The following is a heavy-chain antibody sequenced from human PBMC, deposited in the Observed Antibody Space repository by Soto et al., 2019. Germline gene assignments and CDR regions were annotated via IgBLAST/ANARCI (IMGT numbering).Heavy chain of an antibody. CDR2: IIPIFGTA. CDR1: GGTFSSYA. V-gene: IGHV1-69*13. Sequence: GASLKVSCKASGGTFSSYAISWVRQAPGQGLEWMGGIIPIFGTANYAQKFQGRVTITADESTSTAYMELSSLRSEDTAVYYCARNEPVRYCSGGSCGYFDYWGQGTLVTVSS. CDR3: ARNEPVRYCSGGSCGYFDY. J-gene: IGHJ4*02. D-gene: IGHD2-15*01.